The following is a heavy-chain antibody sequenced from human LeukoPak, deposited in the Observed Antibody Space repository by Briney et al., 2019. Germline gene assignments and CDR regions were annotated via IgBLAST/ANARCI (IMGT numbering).Heavy chain of an antibody. CDR1: VGSISSSNW. D-gene: IGHD2-2*01. Sequence: SETLSLTCAVSVGSISSSNWWSWVRQPPGKGLEWIGEIYHSGSTNYNPSLKSRVTISVDKSKNQFSLKLSSVTAADTAVYYCARGREYQLPEEYYFDYWGQGTLVTVSS. J-gene: IGHJ4*02. CDR2: IYHSGST. V-gene: IGHV4-4*02. CDR3: ARGREYQLPEEYYFDY.